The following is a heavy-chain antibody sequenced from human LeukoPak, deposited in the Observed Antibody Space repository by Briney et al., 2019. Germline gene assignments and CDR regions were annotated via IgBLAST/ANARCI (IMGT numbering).Heavy chain of an antibody. J-gene: IGHJ4*02. V-gene: IGHV4-38-2*01. CDR2: IYHSGST. CDR3: AIQTF. Sequence: GSLRLSCAASGFTFSSYAMSWVRQPPGKGLEWIGTIYHSGSTYYNPSLQSRVTISLDASKNQFSLKVTSVTAADTAVYYCAIQTFWGQGTLVTVSS. CDR1: GFTFSSYA.